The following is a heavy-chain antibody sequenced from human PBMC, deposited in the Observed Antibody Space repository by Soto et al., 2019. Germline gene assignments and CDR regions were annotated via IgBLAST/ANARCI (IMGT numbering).Heavy chain of an antibody. CDR2: HREKVEGYSK. CDR3: VRATYFSDSSGYTRCFDY. Sequence: VGTLRLSCARSRLTLSDHYIDVVRGGPGRGVGWVGRHREKVEGYSKVYAGSVKGRFTTSRDESNNSVYLQMNRLNPEDTAVYYCVRATYFSDSSGYTRCFDYWGQGTLVTVSS. V-gene: IGHV3-72*01. J-gene: IGHJ4*02. CDR1: RLTLSDHY. D-gene: IGHD3-22*01.